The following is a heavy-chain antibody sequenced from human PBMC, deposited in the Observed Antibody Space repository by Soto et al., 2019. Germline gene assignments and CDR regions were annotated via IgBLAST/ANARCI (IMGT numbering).Heavy chain of an antibody. CDR2: VSASGTDT. CDR1: KFTYFKSYA. V-gene: IGHV3-23*01. J-gene: IGHJ4*02. Sequence: GGSLRLSCAASKFTYFKSYAMSWVRQAPGKGLEWVATVSASGTDTFHADSVRGRFIISRDNSMKTVFLQMNNLRGEDTAIYFCARDVELFQVLWGRGPTFHFWGQGTQVTVSS. CDR3: ARDVELFQVLWGRGPTFHF. D-gene: IGHD2-21*01.